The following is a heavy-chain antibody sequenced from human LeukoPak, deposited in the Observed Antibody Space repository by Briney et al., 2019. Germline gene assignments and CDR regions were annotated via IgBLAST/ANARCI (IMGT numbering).Heavy chain of an antibody. V-gene: IGHV3-21*01. CDR1: GFTFSSYS. CDR3: ARVVAYYYGSGSYYDAFDI. J-gene: IGHJ3*02. CDR2: ISXXXSYI. Sequence: PGGSLRLSCAASGFTFSSYSMNWVRQAPGKGLEWVSSISXXXSYIYYADSVKGRFTISRDNAKNSLYLQMNSLRAEDTAVYYCARVVAYYYGSGSYYDAFDIWGQGTMVTVSS. D-gene: IGHD3-10*01.